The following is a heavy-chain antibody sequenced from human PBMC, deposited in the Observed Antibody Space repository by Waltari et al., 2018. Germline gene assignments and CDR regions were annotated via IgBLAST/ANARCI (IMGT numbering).Heavy chain of an antibody. CDR2: FIPIFGTA. CDR3: ARVQFLEWGFDP. CDR1: GGTFSSYA. V-gene: IGHV1-69*13. Sequence: QVQLVQSGAEVKKPGSSVKVSCKAPGGTFSSYAISWVRQAPGQGLEWMGRFIPIFGTANYAQKFQSRVTITADKSTSAAYMELSSLRSEDTAVYYCARVQFLEWGFDPWGQGTLVTVSS. J-gene: IGHJ5*02. D-gene: IGHD3-3*01.